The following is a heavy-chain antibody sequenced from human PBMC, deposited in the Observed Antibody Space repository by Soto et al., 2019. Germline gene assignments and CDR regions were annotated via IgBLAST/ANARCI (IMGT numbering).Heavy chain of an antibody. CDR1: GFTFSSYA. V-gene: IGHV3-64*01. Sequence: EVQLVESGGGLVQPGGSLRLSCAASGFTFSSYAMHWVRQAPGKGLEYVSAISSNGGSTYYANSVKGRFTISRDNSKNTLYLQMGSLRAEDMAVYYCARSTTVATLIDYWGQGTLVTVSS. J-gene: IGHJ4*02. CDR3: ARSTTVATLIDY. CDR2: ISSNGGST. D-gene: IGHD4-17*01.